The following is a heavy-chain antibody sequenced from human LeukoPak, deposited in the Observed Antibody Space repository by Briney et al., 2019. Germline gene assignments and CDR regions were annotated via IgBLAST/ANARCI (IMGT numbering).Heavy chain of an antibody. CDR2: ITNSGESR. CDR3: ARVSGWPWDY. D-gene: IGHD2-15*01. V-gene: IGHV3-23*01. CDR1: GFTFSSYA. Sequence: GGSLRLSCAASGFTFSSYAMTWVRQTPGKGLELVSAITNSGESRVYADSVKGRFTMSRDNSKNSLYLQMNSLRDEDTAVYYCARVSGWPWDYWGQGTLVTVSS. J-gene: IGHJ4*02.